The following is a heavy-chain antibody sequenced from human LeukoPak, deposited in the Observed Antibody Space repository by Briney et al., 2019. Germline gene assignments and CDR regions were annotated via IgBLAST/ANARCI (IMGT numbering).Heavy chain of an antibody. J-gene: IGHJ4*02. V-gene: IGHV4-39*07. CDR2: IYYSGST. CDR1: GFTFSSYE. D-gene: IGHD2-15*01. CDR3: ARDPCEFRSCYSPYYFDY. Sequence: GSLRLSCAASGFTFSSYEMNWVRQPPGKGLEWIGTIYYSGSTYYNPSLKSRVTISVDTSKNQLSLRLSSVTAADTAVYYCARDPCEFRSCYSPYYFDYWGQGTLVTVSS.